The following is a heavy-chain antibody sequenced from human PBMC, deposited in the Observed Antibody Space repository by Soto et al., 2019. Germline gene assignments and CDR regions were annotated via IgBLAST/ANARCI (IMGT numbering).Heavy chain of an antibody. V-gene: IGHV3-21*01. Sequence: GGSLRLSCAASGFTFSTYSINWVRQAPGKGLEWVSSISSSSCFISYADSLKGRFAISRDNAKNSLYLQMNSLRAEDTAVYYCASDVGPGYCRNCVCYYYYMDVWGKGTTVTVSS. CDR1: GFTFSTYS. D-gene: IGHD2-8*01. J-gene: IGHJ6*03. CDR2: ISSSSCFI. CDR3: ASDVGPGYCRNCVCYYYYMDV.